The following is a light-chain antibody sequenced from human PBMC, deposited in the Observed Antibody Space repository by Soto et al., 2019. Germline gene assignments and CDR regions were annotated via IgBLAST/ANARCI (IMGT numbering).Light chain of an antibody. CDR2: GNN. CDR1: SSNIGAGYD. V-gene: IGLV1-40*01. Sequence: QSVLAQTPSVSGAPGQRVTISCTGTSSNIGAGYDVHWYKQLPGTAPKLLIYGNNNRPSGVPDRFSGSKSGTSASLAITGLQAEDEAHYYCQTYDSSLSAVVFGGGTKLTVL. J-gene: IGLJ2*01. CDR3: QTYDSSLSAVV.